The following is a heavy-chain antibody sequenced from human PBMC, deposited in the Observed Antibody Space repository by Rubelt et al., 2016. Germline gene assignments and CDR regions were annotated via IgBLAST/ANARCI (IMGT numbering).Heavy chain of an antibody. Sequence: GWISAYNGNTNYAQKLQGRVTMTTDTSTSTACMELRSLRSDDTAVYYCARAATKDYYYYYMDVWGKGTTVTVSS. CDR3: ARAATKDYYYYYMDV. V-gene: IGHV1-18*01. CDR2: ISAYNGNT. D-gene: IGHD5-24*01. J-gene: IGHJ6*03.